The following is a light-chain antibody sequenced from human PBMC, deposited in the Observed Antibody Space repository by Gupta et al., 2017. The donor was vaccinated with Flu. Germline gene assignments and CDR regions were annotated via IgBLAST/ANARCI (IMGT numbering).Light chain of an antibody. Sequence: SITITCTGTSSNVGGYNLVSWDQLHSANHPHRMIYEVRKRPSGVSSRFSASKSGNTASLTTSGLQAEDDADYFYCQSIGSSTWVFGGGTKLTVL. V-gene: IGLV2-23*02. CDR3: CQSIGSSTWV. J-gene: IGLJ3*02. CDR1: SSNVGGYNL. CDR2: EVR.